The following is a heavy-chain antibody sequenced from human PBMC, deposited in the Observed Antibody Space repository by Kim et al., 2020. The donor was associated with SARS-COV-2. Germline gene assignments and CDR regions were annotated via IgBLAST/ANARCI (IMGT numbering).Heavy chain of an antibody. CDR2: ISGSDSI. D-gene: IGHD2-2*01. CDR3: ARDTRCYGSAYLKPSSFD. J-gene: IGHJ4*01. Sequence: GGSLRLSCAASEFISSTFTMSWVRQAPGKGLEWVSGISGSDSIFYADSVQGRFTISRDNSKNTAYLQVNSLRLEDTAIYYCARDTRCYGSAYLKPSSFD. V-gene: IGHV3-23*01. CDR1: EFISSTFT.